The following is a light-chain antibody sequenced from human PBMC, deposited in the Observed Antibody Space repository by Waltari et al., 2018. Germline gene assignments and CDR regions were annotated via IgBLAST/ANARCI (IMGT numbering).Light chain of an antibody. Sequence: LSPGERATLSCRASQSVSSSYLAWYQQKPGQAPRLLIYGASSRATGIPDRFSGSGSGTDFTLTISRLEPEDFAVYYCQQYGSSPPYTFGQGTKLEIK. CDR3: QQYGSSPPYT. CDR1: QSVSSSY. J-gene: IGKJ2*01. V-gene: IGKV3-20*01. CDR2: GAS.